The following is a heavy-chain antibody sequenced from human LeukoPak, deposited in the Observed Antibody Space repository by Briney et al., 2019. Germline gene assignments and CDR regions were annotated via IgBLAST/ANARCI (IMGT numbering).Heavy chain of an antibody. CDR2: ISYDGSSK. J-gene: IGHJ3*02. D-gene: IGHD5-18*01. Sequence: GGSLRLSCAASGFTFSTYAMHWVRQAPGKGLGWVAVISYDGSSKYYADSVKGRFTISRDNSKNTLYLQMNSLRAEDTAVYYGARARSSYGYGDAFDIWGQGTMVTVSS. CDR3: ARARSSYGYGDAFDI. V-gene: IGHV3-30*04. CDR1: GFTFSTYA.